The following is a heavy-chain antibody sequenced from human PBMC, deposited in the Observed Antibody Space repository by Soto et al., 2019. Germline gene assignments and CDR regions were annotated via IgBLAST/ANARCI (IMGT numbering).Heavy chain of an antibody. CDR2: ISDIAYT. V-gene: IGHV4-61*05. CDR1: GGSITYINNHY. J-gene: IGHJ6*02. CDR3: ARQGFGVLHGLVDV. Sequence: PSETLSLTCTVSGGSITYINNHYCSWFLLPPGKGLEWIGYISDIAYTSYNPSLKGRVSISVDTSKNQFSLTLTSVTAADTAVYYCARQGFGVLHGLVDVWGQGTTVTVSS. D-gene: IGHD3-10*01.